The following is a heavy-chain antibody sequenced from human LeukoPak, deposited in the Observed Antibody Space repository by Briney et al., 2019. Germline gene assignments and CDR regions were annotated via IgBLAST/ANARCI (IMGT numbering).Heavy chain of an antibody. CDR2: IYYSGST. Sequence: SETLSLTCTVSGGSISSGDYYWSWIRQPPGKGLEWIGYIYYSGSTYYNPSLKSRVTISVDTSKNQFSLKLSSVTAADTAVYYCARYGGNAYFDYWGQGTLVAVSS. J-gene: IGHJ4*02. CDR3: ARYGGNAYFDY. V-gene: IGHV4-30-4*01. CDR1: GGSISSGDYY. D-gene: IGHD4-23*01.